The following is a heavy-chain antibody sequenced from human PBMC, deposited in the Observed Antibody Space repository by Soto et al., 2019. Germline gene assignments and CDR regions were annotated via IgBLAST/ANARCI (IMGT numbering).Heavy chain of an antibody. CDR3: ARGAHGGSYYFDY. D-gene: IGHD1-26*01. J-gene: IGHJ4*02. CDR2: IYYSGST. V-gene: IGHV4-39*01. CDR1: GGSISSSSYY. Sequence: SETLSLTCTVSGGSISSSSYYWGWIRQPPGKGLEWIGSIYYSGSTYYNPSLKSRVTMTRDTSISTAYMELSRLRSDDTAVYYCARGAHGGSYYFDYWGQGTLVTVSS.